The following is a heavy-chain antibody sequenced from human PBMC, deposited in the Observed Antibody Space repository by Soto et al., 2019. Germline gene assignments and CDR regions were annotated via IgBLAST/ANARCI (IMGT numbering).Heavy chain of an antibody. CDR2: IPSKTNTYAT. Sequence: EVQLVESGGGLVQPGGSLKLSCAASGFTFSGSTIHWVRQTSGKGLEWVGRIPSKTNTYATAYAASVKGRFTISRDECKNTAYLQMNSLKTEDTAVYYCTRQHLDVPVASAIDYWGQGTLVTVSS. D-gene: IGHD6-19*01. CDR1: GFTFSGST. CDR3: TRQHLDVPVASAIDY. V-gene: IGHV3-73*02. J-gene: IGHJ4*02.